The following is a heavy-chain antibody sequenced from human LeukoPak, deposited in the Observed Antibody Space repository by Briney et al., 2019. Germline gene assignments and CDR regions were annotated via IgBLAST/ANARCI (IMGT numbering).Heavy chain of an antibody. CDR2: IKPSGGST. Sequence: GASVKVSCKPSGYTFTSYYMHWVRQAPGQRLKWMGIIKPSGGSTSYTQKFQGRVTMTRGTSTSTVYMELSSLRSEDTAVYYCAREGGGFDYWGQGTLVTVSS. J-gene: IGHJ4*02. CDR1: GYTFTSYY. D-gene: IGHD3-16*01. CDR3: AREGGGFDY. V-gene: IGHV1-46*01.